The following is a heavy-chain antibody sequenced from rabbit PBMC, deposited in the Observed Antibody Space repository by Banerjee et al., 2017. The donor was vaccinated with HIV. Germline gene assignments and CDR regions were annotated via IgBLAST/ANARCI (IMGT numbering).Heavy chain of an antibody. J-gene: IGHJ4*01. V-gene: IGHV1S40*01. D-gene: IGHD4-1*01. CDR3: ARSSLPGGWGGLNL. Sequence: QSLEESGGGLVKPGASLTLTCKASGLDFSGDSYDSYMCWVRQAPGKGLEWIACIYISHDVAYCASWAKGRFTISKASSTTVTLQMTSLTAADTATYFCARSSLPGGWGGLNLWGPGTLVTVS. CDR1: GLDFSGDSY. CDR2: IYISHDVA.